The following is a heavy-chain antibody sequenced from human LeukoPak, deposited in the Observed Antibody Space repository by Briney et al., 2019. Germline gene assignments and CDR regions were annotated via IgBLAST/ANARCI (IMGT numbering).Heavy chain of an antibody. D-gene: IGHD3-3*01. Sequence: SETLSLTCTVSGGSISSYYWSWIRQPAGKGLEWIGRIYTSGSTNYNPSLKSRVTKSVDTSKNQFSLKLSSVTAADTAVYYCASGYDFWSGQQFDYWGQGTLVTVSS. CDR2: IYTSGST. CDR1: GGSISSYY. V-gene: IGHV4-4*07. J-gene: IGHJ4*02. CDR3: ASGYDFWSGQQFDY.